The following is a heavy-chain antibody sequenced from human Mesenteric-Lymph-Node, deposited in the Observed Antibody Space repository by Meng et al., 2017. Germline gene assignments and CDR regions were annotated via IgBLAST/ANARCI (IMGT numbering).Heavy chain of an antibody. V-gene: IGHV3-23*01. Sequence: GESLKISCAASGFTFSSYAMSWVRQAPGKGLEWVSTISDSGAGTYYADSVKGRFTISRDNSKNTLYLQMNSLRAEDTAVYYCARRAVDGTSDYWGQGTLVTVSS. D-gene: IGHD6-19*01. J-gene: IGHJ4*02. CDR3: ARRAVDGTSDY. CDR2: ISDSGAGT. CDR1: GFTFSSYA.